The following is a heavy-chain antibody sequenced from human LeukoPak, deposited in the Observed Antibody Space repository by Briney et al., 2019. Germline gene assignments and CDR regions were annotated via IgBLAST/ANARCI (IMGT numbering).Heavy chain of an antibody. V-gene: IGHV3-23*01. CDR1: GFTFSSYA. D-gene: IGHD3-10*01. J-gene: IGHJ4*02. CDR3: AKGRYGSGSYSIDY. CDR2: ISGSGDST. Sequence: GGSLRLSCAASGFTFSSYAMSWVRQAPGKGLEWVSAISGSGDSTYYADSVKGRFTISRDNSKNTLYLEMNSLRVEDTAVYYSAKGRYGSGSYSIDYWGQGTLVTVSS.